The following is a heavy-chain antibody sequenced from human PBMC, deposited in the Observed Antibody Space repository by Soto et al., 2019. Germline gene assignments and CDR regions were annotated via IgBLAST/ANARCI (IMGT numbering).Heavy chain of an antibody. CDR1: GGSVSIGSFY. D-gene: IGHD3-22*01. J-gene: IGHJ4*02. V-gene: IGHV4-61*01. Sequence: QVQLQESGPGLVKPSETLSLTCTVSGGSVSIGSFYWNWIRQPPGKGLEWIGYIYYSGSTNYNPLLKSRVTISVDTSKNQFSLKLSSVTAVDSAVYYCARESYYDTTGFYDYWGQGTLVTVSS. CDR2: IYYSGST. CDR3: ARESYYDTTGFYDY.